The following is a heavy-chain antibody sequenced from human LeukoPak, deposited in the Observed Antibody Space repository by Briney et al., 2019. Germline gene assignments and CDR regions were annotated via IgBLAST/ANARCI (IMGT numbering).Heavy chain of an antibody. CDR1: GFTVSSNY. CDR3: ARDLTPLIQFWPRSLDYNYGMDV. D-gene: IGHD3/OR15-3a*01. Sequence: GRSPRLSCAASGFTVSSNYMSLVRQAPGKGLEWVSVIYSGCSTYYADSAKGPFTISRDNDHNSLYLQMNSLRVEDTDVYYCARDLTPLIQFWPRSLDYNYGMDVWGQGTTVTVSS. J-gene: IGHJ6*02. CDR2: IYSGCST. V-gene: IGHV3-53*01.